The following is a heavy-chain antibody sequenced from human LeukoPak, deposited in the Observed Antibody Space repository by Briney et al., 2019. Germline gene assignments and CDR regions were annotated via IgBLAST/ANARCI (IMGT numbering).Heavy chain of an antibody. CDR1: GGSISSYY. CDR2: IYFRGST. V-gene: IGHV4-59*01. J-gene: IGHJ4*02. Sequence: SETLSLTCTVSGGSISSYYWSWIRQPPGKGLEWIGYIYFRGSTNYNPALKSRVTISVQTPKNQFPLKLSAVTAADTAVYYCAREQSHGYNSRALDYWGQGTLVTVSS. CDR3: AREQSHGYNSRALDY. D-gene: IGHD5-24*01.